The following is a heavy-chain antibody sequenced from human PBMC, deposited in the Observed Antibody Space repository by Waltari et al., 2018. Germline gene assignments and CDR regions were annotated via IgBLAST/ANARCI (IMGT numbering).Heavy chain of an antibody. Sequence: HLVESGGGVVQPGGSLSLSCAAAGFTFRYFGMSWVRQAPGKGLEWVVFIRYDGSNQEYVDSVKGRFSISRDNSRNTVYLQMNSLRVEDTAVYYCAKDRGGGYGGLRPDAFDIWGEGTRVIVSS. D-gene: IGHD3-10*01. CDR3: AKDRGGGYGGLRPDAFDI. V-gene: IGHV3-30*02. CDR2: IRYDGSNQ. CDR1: GFTFRYFG. J-gene: IGHJ3*02.